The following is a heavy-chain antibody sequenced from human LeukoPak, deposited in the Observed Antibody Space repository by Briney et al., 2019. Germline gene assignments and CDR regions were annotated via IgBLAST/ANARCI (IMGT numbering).Heavy chain of an antibody. CDR3: ARDGGSGWYFGWFDP. CDR1: GFTFSTYW. CDR2: IKKDGSEK. V-gene: IGHV3-7*01. J-gene: IGHJ5*02. D-gene: IGHD6-19*01. Sequence: PGGSLRLSCAASGFTFSTYWMSWVRQAPGKGLEWVANIKKDGSEKKYVDSVKGRFTISRDNAKHPLYLQMNSLRAEDTALYYCARDGGSGWYFGWFDPWGQGTLVTVSS.